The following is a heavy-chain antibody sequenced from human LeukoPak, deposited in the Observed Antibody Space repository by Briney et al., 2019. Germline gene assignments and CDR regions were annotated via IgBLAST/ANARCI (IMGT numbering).Heavy chain of an antibody. CDR3: ARGGLGAMEYYFDY. D-gene: IGHD5-18*01. Sequence: ASVKVSCKASGYTFTSYGISWVRQAPGRGLGWMGWISAYNGNANYAQKLQGRVTMTTDTSTSTAYMELRSLRSDDTAVYYCARGGLGAMEYYFDYWGQGTLVTVSS. J-gene: IGHJ4*02. V-gene: IGHV1-18*01. CDR2: ISAYNGNA. CDR1: GYTFTSYG.